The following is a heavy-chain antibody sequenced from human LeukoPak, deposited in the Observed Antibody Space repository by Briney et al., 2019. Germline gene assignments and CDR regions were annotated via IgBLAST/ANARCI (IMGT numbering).Heavy chain of an antibody. V-gene: IGHV3-30*03. CDR1: GFTFSGYG. CDR2: ISYDGSNK. D-gene: IGHD3-10*01. CDR3: TYYGSGSYYKPAIY. Sequence: GGSLRLSCAASGFTFSGYGMHWVRQAPGKGLEWVAVISYDGSNKYYADSVKGRFTISRDNSKNTLYLQMNSLRAEDTAVYYCTYYGSGSYYKPAIYWGQGTLVTVSS. J-gene: IGHJ4*02.